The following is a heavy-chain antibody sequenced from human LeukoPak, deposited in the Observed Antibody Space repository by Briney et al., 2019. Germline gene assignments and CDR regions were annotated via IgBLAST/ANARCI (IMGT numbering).Heavy chain of an antibody. J-gene: IGHJ4*02. CDR2: INPNSGGT. CDR3: ARGFYDMLYFDY. CDR1: GYTFTDYY. V-gene: IGHV1-2*02. Sequence: ASVKVSCKASGYTFTDYYMHWVRQAPGQGLEWMGWINPNSGGTKYAQKFQGRVTMTRDTSISTAYMELSRLRSDDTAVYYCARGFYDMLYFDYWGQGTLVTVSS. D-gene: IGHD2/OR15-2a*01.